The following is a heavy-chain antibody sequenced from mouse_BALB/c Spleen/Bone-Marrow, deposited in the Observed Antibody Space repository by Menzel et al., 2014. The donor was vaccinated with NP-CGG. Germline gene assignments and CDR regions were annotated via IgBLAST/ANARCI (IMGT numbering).Heavy chain of an antibody. CDR1: GYTFTSYW. D-gene: IGHD1-1*01. Sequence: EVKLMESGTVLARPGASVKMSCKASGYTFTSYWMHWVKQRPGQGPEWIGAIYPGNSDTSYNQKFKGKAKLTAVTSTSTAYMELSSLTNEDSAVYYCTRVYYYGSAWFAYWGQGTLVTVSA. J-gene: IGHJ3*01. CDR2: IYPGNSDT. CDR3: TRVYYYGSAWFAY. V-gene: IGHV1-5*01.